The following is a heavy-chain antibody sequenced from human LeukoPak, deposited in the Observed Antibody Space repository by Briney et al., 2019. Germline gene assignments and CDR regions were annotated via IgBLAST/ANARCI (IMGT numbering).Heavy chain of an antibody. D-gene: IGHD2-15*01. Sequence: GASVKVSCKASGYTFTSYDINWVRQATGQGLEWMGWMNPNSGGTNYAQKFQGRVTMTRDTSISTAYMELSRLRSDDTAVYYCARYLNAAATRGGFDYWGQGTLVTVSS. J-gene: IGHJ4*02. CDR1: GYTFTSYD. CDR3: ARYLNAAATRGGFDY. CDR2: MNPNSGGT. V-gene: IGHV1-2*02.